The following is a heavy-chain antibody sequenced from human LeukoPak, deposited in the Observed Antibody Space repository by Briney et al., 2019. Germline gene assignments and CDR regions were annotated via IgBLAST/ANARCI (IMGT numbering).Heavy chain of an antibody. J-gene: IGHJ6*02. V-gene: IGHV1-69*13. CDR2: IIPIFGTA. Sequence: SVKVSCKASGYTFTSYGISWVRQAPGQGLEWMGGIIPIFGTANYAQKFQGRVTITADESTSTAYMELSSLRSEDTAVYYCARAGNIVATSPYYYYGMDVWGQGTTVTVSS. CDR3: ARAGNIVATSPYYYYGMDV. CDR1: GYTFTSYG. D-gene: IGHD5-12*01.